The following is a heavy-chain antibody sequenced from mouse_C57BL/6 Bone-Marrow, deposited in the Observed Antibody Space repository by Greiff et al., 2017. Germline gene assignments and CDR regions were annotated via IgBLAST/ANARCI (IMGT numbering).Heavy chain of an antibody. CDR1: GYTFTSYW. D-gene: IGHD4-1*01. CDR2: IDPSDSYT. Sequence: QVQLQQPGAELVKPGASVKLSCKASGYTFTSYWMQWVKQRPGQGLEWIGEIDPSDSYTNYNQKFKGKATLTVDTSSSTAYMQLSSLTSEDSAVYYSARRGGLTGGLYAMDYWGQGTSVTVSS. J-gene: IGHJ4*01. CDR3: ARRGGLTGGLYAMDY. V-gene: IGHV1-50*01.